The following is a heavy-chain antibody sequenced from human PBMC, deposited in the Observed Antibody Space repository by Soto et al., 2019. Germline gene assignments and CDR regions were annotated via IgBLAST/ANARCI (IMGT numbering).Heavy chain of an antibody. CDR3: AHTIPDKSLRYYFDY. J-gene: IGHJ4*02. CDR2: IYWNDDK. D-gene: IGHD2-2*02. V-gene: IGHV2-5*01. CDR1: GFSLSTSEVG. Sequence: QITLKESGPTLVKPTQTLTLTCTFSGFSLSTSEVGVGWIRQPPGKALEWLALIYWNDDKRYSPSLKSRLTITKDTCKNQVVLTMTHMDPVDTATYYCAHTIPDKSLRYYFDYWGQGTLVTVSS.